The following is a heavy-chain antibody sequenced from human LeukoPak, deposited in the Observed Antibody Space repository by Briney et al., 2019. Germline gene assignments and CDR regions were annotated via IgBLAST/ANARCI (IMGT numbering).Heavy chain of an antibody. CDR1: GFTFSSYA. CDR3: AKDVTMVRGVIIPVLFNY. J-gene: IGHJ4*02. CDR2: ISGSGGST. D-gene: IGHD3-10*01. V-gene: IGHV3-23*01. Sequence: GGSLRLSCAASGFTFSSYAMSWVRQAPGKGLEWVSAISGSGGSTYYADSVKGRFTISRDNSKNTLYLQMNSLRAEDTAVYYCAKDVTMVRGVIIPVLFNYWGQGTLVTVSS.